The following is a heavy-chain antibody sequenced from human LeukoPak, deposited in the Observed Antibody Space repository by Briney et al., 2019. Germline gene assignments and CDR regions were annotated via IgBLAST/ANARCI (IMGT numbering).Heavy chain of an antibody. CDR1: GGSFSGYY. Sequence: PSETLSLTCAVYGGSFSGYYWSWIRQPPGKGLEWIGEMNHSGSTNYNPSLKSRVTMSVDTSKNQFSLKLSSVTAADTAVYYCASWYCSSTSCYEGDVAFDIWGQGTMVTVSS. CDR3: ASWYCSSTSCYEGDVAFDI. J-gene: IGHJ3*02. D-gene: IGHD2-2*01. V-gene: IGHV4-34*01. CDR2: MNHSGST.